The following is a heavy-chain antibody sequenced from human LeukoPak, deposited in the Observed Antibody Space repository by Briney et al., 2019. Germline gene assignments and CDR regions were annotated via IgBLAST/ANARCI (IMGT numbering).Heavy chain of an antibody. CDR1: GFTFSSYA. V-gene: IGHV3-30*01. D-gene: IGHD2-2*02. J-gene: IGHJ6*04. CDR2: ISYDGSNK. CDR3: ARGRPSLGYCSSTSCYTGILNQMDV. Sequence: GGSLRLSCAASGFTFSSYAMHWVRQAPGKGLEGVAVISYDGSNKYYADSVKGRFTISRDNSKNTLYLQMNSLRAEDTAVYYCARGRPSLGYCSSTSCYTGILNQMDVWGKGTTVTVSS.